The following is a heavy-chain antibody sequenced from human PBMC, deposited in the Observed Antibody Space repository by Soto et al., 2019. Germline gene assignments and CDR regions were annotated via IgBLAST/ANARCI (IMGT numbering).Heavy chain of an antibody. J-gene: IGHJ4*02. CDR1: GFTFSSYA. Sequence: QVQLVESGGGVVQPGRSLRLSCAASGFTFSSYAMHWVRQAPGKGLEWVAVISYDGSNKYYADSVKGRFTISRDNSKNTLYLQMNSLRAEDTAVHYCARDQAVAGTSPPFDYWGQGTLVTVSS. CDR3: ARDQAVAGTSPPFDY. V-gene: IGHV3-30-3*01. D-gene: IGHD6-19*01. CDR2: ISYDGSNK.